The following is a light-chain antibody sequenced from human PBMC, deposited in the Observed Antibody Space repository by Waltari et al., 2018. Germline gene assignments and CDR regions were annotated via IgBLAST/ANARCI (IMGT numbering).Light chain of an antibody. CDR1: DSDVGAYNF. V-gene: IGLV2-14*01. CDR3: SSYTTSNAPGV. Sequence: QSALTQPASVPGSPGQSITISCTGTDSDVGAYNFVSWYRQHPGKAPPLLIYEVSERPPGIADRFSGAKSDNTASLTISGLQADDEAVYYCSSYTTSNAPGVFGTGTKVTVL. CDR2: EVS. J-gene: IGLJ1*01.